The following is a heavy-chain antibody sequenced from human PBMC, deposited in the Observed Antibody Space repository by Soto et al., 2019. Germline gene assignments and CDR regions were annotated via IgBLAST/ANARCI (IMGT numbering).Heavy chain of an antibody. Sequence: QVRLQESGPGLVKPSQTLSLTCTVSGGSIRSGDYYWSWIRQPPGKGLEWIGYIYDSGSTYYNPSLKSRVNITLDSSKNQVSLKLTSVTAADTAVYYCARDTGVGPWGQGTLITVSS. J-gene: IGHJ5*02. CDR3: ARDTGVGP. CDR1: GGSIRSGDYY. V-gene: IGHV4-30-4*01. D-gene: IGHD2-8*01. CDR2: IYDSGST.